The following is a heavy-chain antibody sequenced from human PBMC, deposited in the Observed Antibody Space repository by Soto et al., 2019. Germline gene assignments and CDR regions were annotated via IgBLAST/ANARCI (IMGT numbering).Heavy chain of an antibody. V-gene: IGHV3-23*01. J-gene: IGHJ4*02. CDR1: GFTFSSYA. Sequence: EVQLLESGGGLVQPGGPLRLSCAASGFTFSSYAMSWVRQVPGKGLEWVSGISGSGARTFYADSVKGRFTIYRDNPKNTLYLQMNSLRAEDTAVYYCANEVGVTLWGQGTLVTVSS. CDR2: ISGSGART. D-gene: IGHD1-26*01. CDR3: ANEVGVTL.